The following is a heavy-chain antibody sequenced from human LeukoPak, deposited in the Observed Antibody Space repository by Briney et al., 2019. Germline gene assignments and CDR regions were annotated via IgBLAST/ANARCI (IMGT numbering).Heavy chain of an antibody. Sequence: PSETLSLTCTVSGGSISSYYWSWIRQPPGKGLEWIGYIYYSGSTNYNPSLKSRVTISVDTSKNQFSLKLSSVTAADTAVYYCARVGYDSSGYYWYFQHWRQGTLVTVSS. J-gene: IGHJ1*01. D-gene: IGHD3-22*01. CDR1: GGSISSYY. CDR3: ARVGYDSSGYYWYFQH. V-gene: IGHV4-59*01. CDR2: IYYSGST.